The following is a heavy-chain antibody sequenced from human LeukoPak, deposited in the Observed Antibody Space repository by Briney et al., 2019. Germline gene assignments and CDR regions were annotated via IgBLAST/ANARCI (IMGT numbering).Heavy chain of an antibody. Sequence: GASVKVSCKAFGYTFTSNYMHWVRQAPGQGLEWMGVISPSGGSTSYAQKFLGRVTITADESTSTAYMEMTSLRSEDTAVYYCARGSPTYCIGNTCYSAEFDYWGQGTLVTVSS. J-gene: IGHJ4*02. CDR2: ISPSGGST. CDR3: ARGSPTYCIGNTCYSAEFDY. V-gene: IGHV1-46*01. D-gene: IGHD2-15*01. CDR1: GYTFTSNY.